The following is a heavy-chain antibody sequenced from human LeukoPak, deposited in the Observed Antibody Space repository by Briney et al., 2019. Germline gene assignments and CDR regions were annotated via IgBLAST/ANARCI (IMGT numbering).Heavy chain of an antibody. Sequence: SGTLSLTCTVSGGSISSYYWSWIRQPPGKGLEWIGYIYYSGSTNYNPSLKSRATISVDTSKNQFSLKLSSVTAADTAVYYCARAVWFGEFPFDYWGQGTLVTVSS. V-gene: IGHV4-59*01. J-gene: IGHJ4*02. CDR1: GGSISSYY. D-gene: IGHD3-10*01. CDR3: ARAVWFGEFPFDY. CDR2: IYYSGST.